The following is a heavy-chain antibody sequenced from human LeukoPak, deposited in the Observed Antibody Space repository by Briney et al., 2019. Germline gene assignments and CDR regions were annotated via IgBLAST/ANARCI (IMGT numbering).Heavy chain of an antibody. J-gene: IGHJ1*01. D-gene: IGHD2-2*02. CDR1: EYTLTELS. Sequence: ASVKVSCKVSEYTLTELSMHWVRQAPGEGLEWMGGFDPEDGETIYAQKFQGRVTMTEDTSTDTAYMELSSLRSEDTAVYYCATSLRCSSTSCYTRGEYFQHWGQGTLVTVSS. CDR3: ATSLRCSSTSCYTRGEYFQH. V-gene: IGHV1-24*01. CDR2: FDPEDGET.